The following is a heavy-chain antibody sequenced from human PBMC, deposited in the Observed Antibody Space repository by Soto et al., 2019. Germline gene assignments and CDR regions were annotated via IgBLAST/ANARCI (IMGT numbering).Heavy chain of an antibody. J-gene: IGHJ6*02. CDR1: GGTFSTYT. Sequence: QVQLVQSGAEEKKPGSSVKVSCKASGGTFSTYTVSWVRQAPGQGLEWMGGIIPIFRTANYAQKFQGRVTVTADESTSTAYMELSSLRSEDTAVYYCARRYCISTSCHYYGMDVWGQGTTVTVSS. D-gene: IGHD2-2*01. V-gene: IGHV1-69*12. CDR2: IIPIFRTA. CDR3: ARRYCISTSCHYYGMDV.